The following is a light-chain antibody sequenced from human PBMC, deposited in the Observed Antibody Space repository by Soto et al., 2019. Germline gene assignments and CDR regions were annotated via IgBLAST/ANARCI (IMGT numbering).Light chain of an antibody. CDR2: DAS. CDR1: QSVSSY. J-gene: IGKJ5*01. Sequence: EIVLTQSPATLSLSPGERATLSCRASQSVSSYLAWYQQKPGQAPRLLIYDASNRAPGNPARFSGSGSATDFTLTISSLEPEDFAVYYCQQRSNWPPITFGQGTRLEIK. CDR3: QQRSNWPPIT. V-gene: IGKV3-11*01.